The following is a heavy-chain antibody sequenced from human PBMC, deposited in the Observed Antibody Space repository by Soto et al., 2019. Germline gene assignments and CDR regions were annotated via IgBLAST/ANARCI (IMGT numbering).Heavy chain of an antibody. V-gene: IGHV1-46*01. D-gene: IGHD5-18*01. CDR3: ARVMRSLLSITALDT. Sequence: ASVKVSCKXSGYTFTRDQIHWVRQAPGQGLEWMGMIDPSGGKTNYAQKFQGRVTMTRDTSTSTVYMALSSLRSEDTAIYFCARVMRSLLSITALDTWGQGTLVTVSS. CDR2: IDPSGGKT. J-gene: IGHJ5*02. CDR1: GYTFTRDQ.